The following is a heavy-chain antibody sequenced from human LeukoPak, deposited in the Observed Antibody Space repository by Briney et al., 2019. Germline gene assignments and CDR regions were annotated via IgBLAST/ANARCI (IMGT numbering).Heavy chain of an antibody. V-gene: IGHV3-7*01. J-gene: IGHJ4*02. Sequence: GPLRLSCVASGFTFSSYWMSWVRQAPGKGLEWVANIKQDGSDKYYVDSVKGRFTISRDNAKNSLYLQMNSLRAEDTAVYYCASGQKLGFWGQGTLVTVSS. CDR2: IKQDGSDK. D-gene: IGHD6-13*01. CDR1: GFTFSSYW. CDR3: ASGQKLGF.